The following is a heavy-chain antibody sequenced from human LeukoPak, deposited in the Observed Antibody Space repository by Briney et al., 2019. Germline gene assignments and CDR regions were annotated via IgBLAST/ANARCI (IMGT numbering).Heavy chain of an antibody. D-gene: IGHD3-3*01. CDR2: ISPIFGTA. V-gene: IGHV1-69*05. CDR3: ARGAIFGVVITGNAFDI. Sequence: SVKVSCKASGGTFSSYAISWVRQAPGQGLEWMGGISPIFGTANYAQKFQGRVTITTDESTSTAYMELSSLRSEDTAVYYCARGAIFGVVITGNAFDIWGQGTMVTVSS. J-gene: IGHJ3*02. CDR1: GGTFSSYA.